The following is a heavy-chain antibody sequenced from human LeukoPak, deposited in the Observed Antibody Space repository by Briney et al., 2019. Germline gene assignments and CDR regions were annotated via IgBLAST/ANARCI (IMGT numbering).Heavy chain of an antibody. CDR2: IRYDGNNK. V-gene: IGHV3-30*02. CDR3: AHNATYLLSRSTRD. J-gene: IGHJ4*02. D-gene: IGHD2/OR15-2a*01. CDR1: GFTFNSYG. Sequence: PGGSLRLSCAASGFTFNSYGMHWVRQAPGKGLEWVAFIRYDGNNKYYADSVKGRFTISRDNSKNTLYLQMNSLRAEDTAVYYCAHNATYLLSRSTRDWGQGTLVTVSP.